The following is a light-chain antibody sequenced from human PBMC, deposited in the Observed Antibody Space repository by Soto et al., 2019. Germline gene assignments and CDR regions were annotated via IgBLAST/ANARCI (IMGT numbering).Light chain of an antibody. Sequence: QSALTQPASVSGSPGQSITISCTGTSSDVGGYNYVSWYQQHPGKAPKLMIYEVSNRPSGVSNRFSGSKSGNTASLTISGLQAEDEADYDCSSYTRSSAYVFGTGTNFTVL. V-gene: IGLV2-14*01. CDR2: EVS. CDR1: SSDVGGYNY. CDR3: SSYTRSSAYV. J-gene: IGLJ1*01.